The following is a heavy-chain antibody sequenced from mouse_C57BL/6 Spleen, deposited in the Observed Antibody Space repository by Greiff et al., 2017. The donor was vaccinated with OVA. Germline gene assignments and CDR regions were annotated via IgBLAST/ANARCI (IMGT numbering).Heavy chain of an antibody. J-gene: IGHJ3*01. D-gene: IGHD2-4*01. CDR1: GYSFTGYY. CDR3: ARKEDYEKRAWFAY. V-gene: IGHV1-42*01. CDR2: INPSTGGT. Sequence: VQLQQSGPELVKPGASVKISCKASGYSFTGYYMNWVKQSPEKSLEWIGEINPSTGGTTYNQKFKAKATLTVDKSSSTAYMQLKSLTSEDSAVYYCARKEDYEKRAWFAYWGQGTLVTVSA.